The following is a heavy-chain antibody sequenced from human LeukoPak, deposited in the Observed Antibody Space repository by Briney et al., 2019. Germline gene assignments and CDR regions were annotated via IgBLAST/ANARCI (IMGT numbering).Heavy chain of an antibody. J-gene: IGHJ4*02. D-gene: IGHD3-10*01. CDR2: ISSSGSTI. CDR1: GITFSSHA. V-gene: IGHV3-48*03. Sequence: PGGSLRLSCAGSGITFSSHAMNCVRQAPGKGLEWVSYISSSGSTIYYADSVKGRFTISRDNSKNTLYLQMNSLRAEDTAVYYFTKDLMVRGLTYYYWGQGTLVTVSS. CDR3: TKDLMVRGLTYYY.